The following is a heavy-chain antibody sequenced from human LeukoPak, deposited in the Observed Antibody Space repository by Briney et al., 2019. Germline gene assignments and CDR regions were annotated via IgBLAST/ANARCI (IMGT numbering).Heavy chain of an antibody. Sequence: SSETLSLTCTVSAGSITSSDYHWAWIRQSPGKGLEWIGKVYYTGNTNYNPSLESRVAISADMSKNQFSLKLTSVTGADTAVYCCAGERGEEYSSGWYKRNYFDNGGRGIRVTVPS. CDR2: VYYTGNT. V-gene: IGHV4-39*07. CDR1: AGSITSSDYH. CDR3: AGERGEEYSSGWYKRNYFDN. J-gene: IGHJ4*02. D-gene: IGHD6-19*01.